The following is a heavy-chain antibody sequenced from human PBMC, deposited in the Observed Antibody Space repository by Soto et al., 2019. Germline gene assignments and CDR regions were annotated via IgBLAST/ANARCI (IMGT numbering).Heavy chain of an antibody. D-gene: IGHD6-6*01. CDR1: GGTFSSYA. J-gene: IGHJ4*02. Sequence: QVQLVQSGAEVKKPGSSVKVSCKASGGTFSSYAISWVRQAPGQGLEWMGGIIPIFGTANYAQKFQGRVTITADESTSTGYMELSSLRSEDTAVYYCARAGGSSDVEYFDYWGQGTLVTVSS. CDR3: ARAGGSSDVEYFDY. CDR2: IIPIFGTA. V-gene: IGHV1-69*12.